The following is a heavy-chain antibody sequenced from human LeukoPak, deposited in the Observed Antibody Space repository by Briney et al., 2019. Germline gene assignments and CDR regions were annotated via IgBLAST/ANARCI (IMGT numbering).Heavy chain of an antibody. J-gene: IGHJ3*02. CDR1: GGSISSSSYY. Sequence: SETLSLTCTVSGGSISSSSYYWGWIRQPPGKGLEWIGSIYYSGSTYYNPSLKSRVTISVDTSKNQFSLKLSSVTAADTAVYYCARGNRPYGEHEAFDIWGHGTTVTVPP. D-gene: IGHD3-10*01. V-gene: IGHV4-39*01. CDR3: ARGNRPYGEHEAFDI. CDR2: IYYSGST.